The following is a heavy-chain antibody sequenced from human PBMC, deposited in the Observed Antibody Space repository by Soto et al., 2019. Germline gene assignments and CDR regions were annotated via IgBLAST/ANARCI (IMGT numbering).Heavy chain of an antibody. D-gene: IGHD3-22*01. CDR3: ARHGSVYYDSSGYYYMGMDV. J-gene: IGHJ6*02. CDR1: GYSFTSYW. CDR2: IDPSDSYT. V-gene: IGHV5-10-1*01. Sequence: PGESLKISCKGSGYSFTSYWISWVRQMPGKGLEWMGRIDPSDSYTNYSPSFQGHVTISADKSISTAYLQWSSLKASDTAMYYCARHGSVYYDSSGYYYMGMDVWGQGTTVTVSS.